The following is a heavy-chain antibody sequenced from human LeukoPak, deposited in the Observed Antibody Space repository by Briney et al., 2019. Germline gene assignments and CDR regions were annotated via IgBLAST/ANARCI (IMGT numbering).Heavy chain of an antibody. CDR3: WGGGWKKPFDY. D-gene: IGHD2-21*01. CDR1: GGTFSSYA. Sequence: SVKVSCKASGGTFSSYAISWVRQAPGQGLEWMGGIIPIFGTANYAQKFQGRVTITADESTSTAYMELSSLRSEDTAVYYCWGGGWKKPFDYWGQGTLVTVPS. V-gene: IGHV1-69*13. J-gene: IGHJ4*02. CDR2: IIPIFGTA.